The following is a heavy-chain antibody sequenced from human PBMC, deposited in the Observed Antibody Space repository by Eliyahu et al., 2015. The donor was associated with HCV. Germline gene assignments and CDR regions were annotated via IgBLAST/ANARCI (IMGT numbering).Heavy chain of an antibody. CDR2: IWYDGSNK. V-gene: IGHV3-33*01. CDR1: GFTFSXXG. Sequence: QVQLVESGGGVVQPGXSXXLSCAASGFTFSXXGMXWVRQAPGKGXGWVAVIWYDGSNKYYADSVKGRFTISRDNSKNTLYLQMNSLRAEDTAVYYCARDGILTGYYWHDYYYYGMDVWGQGTTVTVSS. CDR3: ARDGILTGYYWHDYYYYGMDV. J-gene: IGHJ6*02. D-gene: IGHD3-9*01.